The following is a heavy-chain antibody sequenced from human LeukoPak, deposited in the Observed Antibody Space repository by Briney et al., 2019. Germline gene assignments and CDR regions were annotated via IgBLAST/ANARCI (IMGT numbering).Heavy chain of an antibody. J-gene: IGHJ4*02. D-gene: IGHD6-13*01. Sequence: GGSLRLSCAASGFTFSSYAMSWVRQAPGKGLEWVSAISGSGGSTYYADSVKGRFTISRDNSKNTLYLQMNSLRAEDTAVYYCAKSLGIAAAGRGAFDYWGQGTLVTVSS. CDR3: AKSLGIAAAGRGAFDY. CDR1: GFTFSSYA. CDR2: ISGSGGST. V-gene: IGHV3-23*01.